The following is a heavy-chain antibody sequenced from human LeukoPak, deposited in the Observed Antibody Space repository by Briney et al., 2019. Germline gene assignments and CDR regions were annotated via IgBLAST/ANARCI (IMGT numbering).Heavy chain of an antibody. CDR3: AKGYHYYMDV. D-gene: IGHD2-2*01. J-gene: IGHJ6*03. V-gene: IGHV3-30*02. CDR1: GFIFRTYG. CDR2: IQYDGNAE. Sequence: GSLGLFRSTSGFIFRTYGFDWVRQAPGKGLEWVSFIQYDGNAESYADSVRGRFTISRDNSKNTLYLQMNSLRAEDTAVYHCAKGYHYYMDVWGKRTHVTFSS.